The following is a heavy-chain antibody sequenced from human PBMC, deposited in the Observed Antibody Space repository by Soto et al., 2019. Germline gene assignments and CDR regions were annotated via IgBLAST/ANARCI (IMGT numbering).Heavy chain of an antibody. J-gene: IGHJ6*02. Sequence: QVQLVQSGAEVKKPGSSVKVSCKASGGTFSSYAISWVRQAPGQGLEWMGGIIPIFGTANYAQKFQGRVTITAXXSXSXXYMELSSLRSEDTAVYYCARDSEEMATSTPYGMDVWGQGTTVTVSS. V-gene: IGHV1-69*12. CDR1: GGTFSSYA. D-gene: IGHD5-12*01. CDR2: IIPIFGTA. CDR3: ARDSEEMATSTPYGMDV.